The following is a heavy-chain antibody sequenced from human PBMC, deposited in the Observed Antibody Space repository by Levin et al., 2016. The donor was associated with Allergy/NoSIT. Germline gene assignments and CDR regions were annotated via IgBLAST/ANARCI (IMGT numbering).Heavy chain of an antibody. Sequence: GESLKISCAASGFTVSSNYMSWVRQAPGKGLEWVSVIYSGGSTYYADSVKGRFTISRDNSKNTLYLQMNSLRAEDTAVYYCARVPAAAGTVGAYYYGMDVWGQGTTVTVSS. CDR3: ARVPAAAGTVGAYYYGMDV. CDR2: IYSGGST. J-gene: IGHJ6*02. V-gene: IGHV3-66*01. D-gene: IGHD6-13*01. CDR1: GFTVSSNY.